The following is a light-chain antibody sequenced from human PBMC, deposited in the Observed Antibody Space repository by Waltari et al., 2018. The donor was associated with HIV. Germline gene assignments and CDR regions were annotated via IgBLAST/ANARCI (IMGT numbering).Light chain of an antibody. V-gene: IGKV1-39*01. Sequence: DIQMNQSPSSLSASEGDRVTVTCRASQTINTYLNWYQQKPGKAPKLLIYDASSLQSGVPSRFSGSGSGTDFTLTVSSLQAEDFATYYCQQSYSSPWTFGQGTKVEIK. CDR3: QQSYSSPWT. J-gene: IGKJ1*01. CDR2: DAS. CDR1: QTINTY.